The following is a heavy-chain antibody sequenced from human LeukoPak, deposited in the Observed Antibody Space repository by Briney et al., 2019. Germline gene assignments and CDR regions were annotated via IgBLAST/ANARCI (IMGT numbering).Heavy chain of an antibody. V-gene: IGHV1-18*01. CDR3: ATTVGRYYYYYYMDV. CDR1: GYTFTSYG. D-gene: IGHD4-23*01. Sequence: ASVKVSCKASGYTFTSYGISWVRQAPGQGLEWMGWISAYNGNTNYAQKLQGRVTMTTDTSTSTAYMELRSLRSDDTAVYYCATTVGRYYYYYYMDVWGKGTTVTVSS. CDR2: ISAYNGNT. J-gene: IGHJ6*03.